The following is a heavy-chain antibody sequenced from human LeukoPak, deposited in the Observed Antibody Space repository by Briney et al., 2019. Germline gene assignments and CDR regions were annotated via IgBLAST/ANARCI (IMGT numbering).Heavy chain of an antibody. Sequence: PGGSLRLSCAASGFTFSSFSMNWVRQAPGKSLEWVSYISSDSTTTHYADSVKGRFTISRDNAKNSLYLQMNSLRAEDTAVYYCARSVLRFLEWTFDYWGQGTLVTVSS. V-gene: IGHV3-48*01. CDR2: ISSDSTTT. D-gene: IGHD3-3*01. J-gene: IGHJ4*02. CDR1: GFTFSSFS. CDR3: ARSVLRFLEWTFDY.